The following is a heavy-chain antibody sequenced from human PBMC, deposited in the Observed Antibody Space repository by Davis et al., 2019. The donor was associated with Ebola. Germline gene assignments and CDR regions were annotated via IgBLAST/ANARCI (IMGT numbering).Heavy chain of an antibody. J-gene: IGHJ6*04. V-gene: IGHV3-23*01. CDR1: VITFSNYA. Sequence: GESLKISCTDSVITFSNYAMTWVRQAPGKGLEWVSAISGSGGSTYYADSVKGRFTISRDNSKNTLYLQMNSLRAEDTAVYYCAKDIRARAFGVVLDVWGKGTTVTVSS. D-gene: IGHD3-3*01. CDR3: AKDIRARAFGVVLDV. CDR2: ISGSGGST.